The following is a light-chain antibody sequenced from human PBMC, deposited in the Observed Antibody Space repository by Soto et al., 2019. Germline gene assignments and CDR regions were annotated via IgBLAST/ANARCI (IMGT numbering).Light chain of an antibody. CDR3: SSYTSSSTYV. CDR1: SSDVGGYNY. V-gene: IGLV2-14*01. CDR2: DVS. J-gene: IGLJ1*01. Sequence: QSALTQPASVSGSPGQSITISCTGTSSDVGGYNYVSWYQQHPGKVPKLMIYDVSNRPSGVSNRFSGSKSGNTASLTISGLQAEDEADSYCSSYTSSSTYVFGTGTKVTVL.